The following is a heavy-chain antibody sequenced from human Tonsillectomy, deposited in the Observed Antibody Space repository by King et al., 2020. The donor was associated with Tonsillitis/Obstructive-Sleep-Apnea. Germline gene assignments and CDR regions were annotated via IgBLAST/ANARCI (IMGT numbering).Heavy chain of an antibody. CDR1: GGSISSYY. Sequence: QLQESGPGLVKPSETLSLTCTVSGGSISSYYWSWIRPPPGKGLEWIGYNYYSGSTNYNPSLKSRVTISVDTSKNQFSLKLSSGTAADTAVYYCARRPRDSSGYYFDYWGQGTLVTVSS. D-gene: IGHD3-22*01. CDR3: ARRPRDSSGYYFDY. V-gene: IGHV4-59*08. J-gene: IGHJ4*02. CDR2: NYYSGST.